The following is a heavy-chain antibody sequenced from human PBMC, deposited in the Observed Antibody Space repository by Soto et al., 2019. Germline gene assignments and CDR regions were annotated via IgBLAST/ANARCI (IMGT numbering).Heavy chain of an antibody. V-gene: IGHV3-30*19. Sequence: ESGGGVVQPGTSLRVSCVGSGFTFRSYVIHWVRQAPGKGLEWVALTSYDGSDKYYGDSVRGRFTISRDNSRNTVDLQMDSLRLEDMAIYYCARGGTTGGLDVWGQGTLVSVSS. D-gene: IGHD3-16*01. J-gene: IGHJ1*01. CDR1: GFTFRSYV. CDR3: ARGGTTGGLDV. CDR2: TSYDGSDK.